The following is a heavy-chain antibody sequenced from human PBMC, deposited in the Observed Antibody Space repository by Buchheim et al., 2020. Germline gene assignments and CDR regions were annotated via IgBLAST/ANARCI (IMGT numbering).Heavy chain of an antibody. Sequence: QVQLQESGPGLVKPSQTLSLTCTVSGGSISSGSYYWSWIRQPAGKGLEWLGRIYTSGSTNYNPSPKSRVTISVDTSKNTVSLKLSSVTAADTAVYYCARGTNNRDGYNLFDYWGQGTL. CDR1: GGSISSGSYY. CDR3: ARGTNNRDGYNLFDY. D-gene: IGHD5-24*01. V-gene: IGHV4-61*02. J-gene: IGHJ4*02. CDR2: IYTSGST.